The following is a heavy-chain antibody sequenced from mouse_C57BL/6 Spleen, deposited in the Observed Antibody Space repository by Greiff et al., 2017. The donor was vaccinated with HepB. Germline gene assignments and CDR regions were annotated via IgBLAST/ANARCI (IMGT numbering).Heavy chain of an antibody. CDR2: IDPENGDT. Sequence: VQLKESGAELVRPGASVKLSCTASGFNIKDDYMHWVKQRPEQGLEWIGWIDPENGDTEYASKFQGKATITADTSSNTAYLQLSSLTSEDTAVYYCTMGRYYAMDYWGQGTSVTVSS. CDR1: GFNIKDDY. CDR3: TMGRYYAMDY. J-gene: IGHJ4*01. D-gene: IGHD4-1*01. V-gene: IGHV14-4*01.